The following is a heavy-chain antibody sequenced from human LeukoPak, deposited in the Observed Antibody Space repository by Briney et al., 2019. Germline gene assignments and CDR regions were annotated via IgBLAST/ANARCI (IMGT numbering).Heavy chain of an antibody. J-gene: IGHJ4*02. V-gene: IGHV5-51*01. D-gene: IGHD5-18*01. Sequence: GESLKISCKGSGYSFTSYWIGWVRQMPGKGLEWMGIIYPGDSDTRYSPSFQGQVTTSADKSISTAYLQWSSLKASDTAMYYCARTSRVDTAMVRYWGQGTLVTVSS. CDR3: ARTSRVDTAMVRY. CDR2: IYPGDSDT. CDR1: GYSFTSYW.